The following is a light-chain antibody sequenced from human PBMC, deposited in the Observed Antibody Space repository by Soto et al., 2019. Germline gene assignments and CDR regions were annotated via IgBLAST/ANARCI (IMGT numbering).Light chain of an antibody. J-gene: IGKJ4*01. V-gene: IGKV1-5*03. CDR1: QNIGDW. CDR3: QQYNDLST. CDR2: KAS. Sequence: DIQMTQSPSTLSASVGDRVTIACRASQNIGDWFAWYQQKPGKAPNLLIYKASTLESVVPSRFSGSGSGTEFILAISRLHPEDFASYYCQQYNDLSTFGGGTKVEI.